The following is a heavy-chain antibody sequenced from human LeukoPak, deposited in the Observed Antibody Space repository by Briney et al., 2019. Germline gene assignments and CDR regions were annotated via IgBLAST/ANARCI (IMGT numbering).Heavy chain of an antibody. Sequence: GGSLRLSCAASGFTFSSYSMNWVRQAPGKGLEWVSSISSSSSYIYYADSVKGRFTISRDNAKNSLYLRMNSLRAEDTAVYYCARDRRRGFDYWGQGTLVTVSS. CDR1: GFTFSSYS. CDR2: ISSSSSYI. V-gene: IGHV3-21*01. CDR3: ARDRRRGFDY. J-gene: IGHJ4*02. D-gene: IGHD1-1*01.